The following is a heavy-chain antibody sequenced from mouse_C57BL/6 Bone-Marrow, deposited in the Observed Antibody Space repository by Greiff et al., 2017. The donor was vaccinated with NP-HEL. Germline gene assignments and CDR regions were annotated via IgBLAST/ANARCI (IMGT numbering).Heavy chain of an antibody. D-gene: IGHD1-1*01. CDR3: ARGGFYYGSIDY. CDR2: IDPSDSYT. CDR1: GYTFTSYW. Sequence: QVQLQQPGAELVMPGASVKLSCKASGYTFTSYWMHWVKQRPGQGLEWIGEIDPSDSYTNYNQKFKGKSTLTVDKSSSTAYMQLSSLTSEDSAVYYCARGGFYYGSIDYWGQGTTLTVSS. J-gene: IGHJ2*01. V-gene: IGHV1-69*01.